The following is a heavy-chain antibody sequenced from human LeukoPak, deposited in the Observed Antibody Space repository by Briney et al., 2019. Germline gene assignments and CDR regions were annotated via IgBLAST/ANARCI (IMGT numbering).Heavy chain of an antibody. CDR2: IGGSGGNT. Sequence: GGSLRLSCAASGFTFSSYAMSWVRQAPGKGLEWVSAIGGSGGNTYYADSVKGRFTISRDNSKNTLYLQMNSLRAEDTAVYYCAKDQRDDILTGYPYIYRDYWGQGTLVTVSS. D-gene: IGHD3-9*01. CDR3: AKDQRDDILTGYPYIYRDY. V-gene: IGHV3-23*01. CDR1: GFTFSSYA. J-gene: IGHJ4*02.